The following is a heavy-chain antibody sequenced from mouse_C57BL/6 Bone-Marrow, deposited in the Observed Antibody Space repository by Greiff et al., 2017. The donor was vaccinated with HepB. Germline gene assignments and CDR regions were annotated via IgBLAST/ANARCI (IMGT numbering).Heavy chain of an antibody. CDR2: ISSGSSTI. V-gene: IGHV5-17*01. D-gene: IGHD1-1*01. J-gene: IGHJ3*01. Sequence: EVMLVESGGGLVKPGGSLKLSCAASGFTFSDYGMHWVRQAPEKGLEWVAYISSGSSTIYYADTVKGRFTISRDNAKNTLFLQMTSLRSEDTAMYYCAIYYGSSPFAYWGQGTLVTVSA. CDR3: AIYYGSSPFAY. CDR1: GFTFSDYG.